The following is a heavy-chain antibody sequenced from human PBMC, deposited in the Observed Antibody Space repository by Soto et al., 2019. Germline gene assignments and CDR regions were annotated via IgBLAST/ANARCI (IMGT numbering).Heavy chain of an antibody. CDR3: ARGEGLLRLLRWLFFFEH. J-gene: IGHJ4*02. CDR1: GGSISDSS. CDR2: MSSSGST. V-gene: IGHV4-4*08. D-gene: IGHD3-22*01. Sequence: PSETLSLTCTVSGGSISDSSWSWIRQSPGAGLEWIAYMSSSGSTRYNPSLKSRATISMDTSNNHLSLQLSSVTAADTAVYFCARGEGLLRLLRWLFFFEHWGQGTLVTVSS.